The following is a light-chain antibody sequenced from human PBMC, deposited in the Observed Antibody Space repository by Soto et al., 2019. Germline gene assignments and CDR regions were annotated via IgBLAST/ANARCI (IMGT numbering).Light chain of an antibody. Sequence: DIQMTQSPSTRSASVGDRVTITCRASQSISSWLAWYQQKPGKAPKLLIYKASSLESGVPSRFSGSGSGTEFTLNISSLQPDDFETYYCQQYNSYSWTFGQGTKVDIK. CDR1: QSISSW. CDR3: QQYNSYSWT. J-gene: IGKJ1*01. CDR2: KAS. V-gene: IGKV1-5*03.